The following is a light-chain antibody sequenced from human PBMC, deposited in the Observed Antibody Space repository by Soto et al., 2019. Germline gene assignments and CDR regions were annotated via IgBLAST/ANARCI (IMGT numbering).Light chain of an antibody. Sequence: QSALTQPASVSGSPGQSITISCTGTSNDVGGYNHVSWYQQHPGKAPKLIIYEVSYRPSGVSNRFSGSKSGNTASLTISGLHAEDEADYYCTSYRSTDTVVFGGGTKLTVL. CDR2: EVS. CDR1: SNDVGGYNH. V-gene: IGLV2-14*01. CDR3: TSYRSTDTVV. J-gene: IGLJ2*01.